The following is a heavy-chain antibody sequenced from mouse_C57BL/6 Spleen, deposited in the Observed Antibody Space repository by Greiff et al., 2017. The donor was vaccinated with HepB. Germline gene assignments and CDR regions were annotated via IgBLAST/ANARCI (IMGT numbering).Heavy chain of an antibody. D-gene: IGHD1-1*01. CDR2: INPNNGGT. J-gene: IGHJ3*01. CDR1: GYTFTDYY. CDR3: AREGHYYGKGAWFAY. V-gene: IGHV1-26*01. Sequence: EVQLQQSGPELVKPGASVKISCKASGYTFTDYYMNWVKQSHGKSLEWIGDINPNNGGTSYNQKFKGKATLTVDKSSSTAYMELRSLTSEDSAVYYCAREGHYYGKGAWFAYWGQGTLVTVSA.